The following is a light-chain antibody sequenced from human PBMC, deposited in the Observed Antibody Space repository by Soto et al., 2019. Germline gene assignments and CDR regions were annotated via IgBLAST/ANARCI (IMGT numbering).Light chain of an antibody. CDR3: KQYNNWPPLT. CDR1: QSVSGN. Sequence: EIVMTQSPATLSVSPGERVTLSCRASQSVSGNLAWYQQKPDQAPRLLIYGASTRATGIPARFSGSGPGTEYTLTISSLQSEDFAVYYCKQYNNWPPLTFGGGTKVEIK. J-gene: IGKJ4*01. V-gene: IGKV3-15*01. CDR2: GAS.